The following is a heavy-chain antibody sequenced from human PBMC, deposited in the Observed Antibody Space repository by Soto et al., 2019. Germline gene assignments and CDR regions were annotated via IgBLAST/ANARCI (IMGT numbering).Heavy chain of an antibody. D-gene: IGHD5-12*01. Sequence: SVKVSCKASGGTFSSYAISWVRQAPGQGLEWMGGIIPIFGTANYAQKFQGRVTITADKSTSTAYMELSSLRSEDTAVYYCARFLSGYDPFDYWGQGTLVTVSS. CDR2: IIPIFGTA. CDR3: ARFLSGYDPFDY. V-gene: IGHV1-69*06. CDR1: GGTFSSYA. J-gene: IGHJ4*02.